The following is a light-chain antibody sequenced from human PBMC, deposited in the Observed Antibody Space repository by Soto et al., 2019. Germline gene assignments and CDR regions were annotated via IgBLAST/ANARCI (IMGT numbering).Light chain of an antibody. J-gene: IGKJ1*01. V-gene: IGKV1-39*01. CDR1: DSIAKY. CDR2: AAS. Sequence: DIQTTQSPSSLSASVGDRVTITCWTSDSIAKYLNWYQQKPGQVPKLLIVAASNLRSGVPTRFSGSGSGTDFTLTINNLQPEDFATYYCQESYSAPPWKFGQGTKV. CDR3: QESYSAPPWK.